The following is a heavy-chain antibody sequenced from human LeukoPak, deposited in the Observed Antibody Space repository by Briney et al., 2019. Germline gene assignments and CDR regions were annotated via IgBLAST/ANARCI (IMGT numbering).Heavy chain of an antibody. CDR1: GGSISSSSYY. CDR3: ARLGDDY. CDR2: IYYSGST. J-gene: IGHJ4*02. Sequence: SETLSLTCTVSGGSISSSSYYWGWIRQPPGKGLEWIGSIYYSGSTYYNPSLKSRVTISVDTSKNQFSLKLSSVTAADTAVYYCARLGDDYWGQGTLVTISS. V-gene: IGHV4-39*01.